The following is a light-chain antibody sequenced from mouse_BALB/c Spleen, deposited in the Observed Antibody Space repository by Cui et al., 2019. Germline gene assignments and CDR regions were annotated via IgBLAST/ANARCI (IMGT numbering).Light chain of an antibody. CDR3: QQWSSNPYT. J-gene: IGKJ2*01. CDR2: LTS. CDR1: SSVSY. V-gene: IGKV4-68*01. Sequence: QIVLTQSPALMSASPGEKVTMTCSASSSVSYMYWYQQKPRSSPKPWIYLTSNLASGFPARFSGSGSGTSYSLTISSMEAEDAATYYCQQWSSNPYTFGGGTKLEIK.